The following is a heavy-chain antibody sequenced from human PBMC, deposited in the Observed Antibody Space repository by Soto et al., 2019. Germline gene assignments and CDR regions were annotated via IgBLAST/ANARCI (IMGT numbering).Heavy chain of an antibody. CDR1: GYTLTELS. Sequence: ASVKVSCKVSGYTLTELSMHWVRQAPGKGLGWMGGFDPEDGETIYAQKFQGRVTMTEDTSTDTAYMELSSLRSEDTAVYYCATARGVVVGFDPWGQGTLVTVSS. D-gene: IGHD2-2*01. J-gene: IGHJ5*02. V-gene: IGHV1-24*01. CDR3: ATARGVVVGFDP. CDR2: FDPEDGET.